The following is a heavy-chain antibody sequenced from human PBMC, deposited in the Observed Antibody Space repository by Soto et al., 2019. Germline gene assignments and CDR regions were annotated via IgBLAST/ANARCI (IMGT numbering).Heavy chain of an antibody. CDR2: IYYSGST. Sequence: SETLSLTCTVSGGSISSYYWSWIRQPPGKGLEWIGYIYYSGSTNYNPSLKSRVTISVDTSKNQFSLKLSSVTAADTAVYYCARGVEIAAFDIWGQGTMVTVSS. CDR1: GGSISSYY. V-gene: IGHV4-59*01. CDR3: ARGVEIAAFDI. J-gene: IGHJ3*02.